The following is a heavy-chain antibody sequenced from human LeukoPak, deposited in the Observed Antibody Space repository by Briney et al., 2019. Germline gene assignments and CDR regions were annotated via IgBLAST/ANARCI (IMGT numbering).Heavy chain of an antibody. J-gene: IGHJ4*02. Sequence: GTSVKVSCKVSGFTFTSSSVQWVRQTRGQRLEWIGWIVVGSGNTNYAQKFQERVTITRDMSTSTAHMEVSSLRSEDTAVYYCAAVNEDEPTAGPFDYWGQGTPVTVSS. CDR3: AAVNEDEPTAGPFDY. D-gene: IGHD1-14*01. CDR2: IVVGSGNT. V-gene: IGHV1-58*01. CDR1: GFTFTSSS.